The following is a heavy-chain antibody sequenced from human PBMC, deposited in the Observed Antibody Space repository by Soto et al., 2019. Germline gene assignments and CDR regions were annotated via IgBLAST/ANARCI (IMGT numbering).Heavy chain of an antibody. CDR2: IIPIFGTA. CDR1: GGTFSSYA. J-gene: IGHJ4*02. Sequence: QVQLVQSGAEVKKPGSSVKVSCKASGGTFSSYAISWVXXXXGQXXEWXXGIIPIFGTANYAQKFQGRVTXXXDXXTXTXXXXXXXXXXXXXXXXXXXXXXXXXXXXXXSTFDYWGQGTLVTVSS. CDR3: XXXXXXXXXXXXSTFDY. V-gene: IGHV1-69*01.